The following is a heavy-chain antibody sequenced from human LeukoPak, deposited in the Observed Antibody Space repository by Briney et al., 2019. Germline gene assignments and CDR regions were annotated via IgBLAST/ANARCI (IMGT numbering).Heavy chain of an antibody. V-gene: IGHV3-7*01. CDR2: IKEDGSEK. CDR3: ARSGSRVFWY. D-gene: IGHD3-3*01. J-gene: IGHJ4*02. CDR1: GFTFSNYW. Sequence: GGSLRLSCAASGFTFSNYWMSWVRQAPGKVLEWVANIKEDGSEKYSLDSVEGRFAVSRDNVENSLYLQINNLRVEDTAIYYCARSGSRVFWYWGQGTLVTVSS.